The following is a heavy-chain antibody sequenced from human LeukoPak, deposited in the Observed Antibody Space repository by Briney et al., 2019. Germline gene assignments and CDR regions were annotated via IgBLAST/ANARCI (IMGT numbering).Heavy chain of an antibody. Sequence: GGSLRLSCAASGFTFSSYAMHWVRQAPGKGLEWVAVISYDGSNKYYADSVKGRFTISRDNSKNTLYLQMNSLRAEDTAVYYCAREREGYSSTSAWFDPWGQGTLVTVSS. J-gene: IGHJ5*02. CDR2: ISYDGSNK. V-gene: IGHV3-30*04. D-gene: IGHD6-6*01. CDR3: AREREGYSSTSAWFDP. CDR1: GFTFSSYA.